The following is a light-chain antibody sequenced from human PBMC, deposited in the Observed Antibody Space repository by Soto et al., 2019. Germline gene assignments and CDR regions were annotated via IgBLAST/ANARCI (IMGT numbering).Light chain of an antibody. CDR2: DVT. J-gene: IGLJ3*02. CDR1: SSDVGGYNY. V-gene: IGLV2-14*01. CDR3: SSDTSSSRPLV. Sequence: QSALTQPASVSGSPGQSVTISCTGTSSDVGGYNYVSWYQQHPGKAPKRMIYDVTNRPSGVSNRFPGSKSGNTAALTISGREAEDEADYYCSSDTSSSRPLVFGGGTQLTVL.